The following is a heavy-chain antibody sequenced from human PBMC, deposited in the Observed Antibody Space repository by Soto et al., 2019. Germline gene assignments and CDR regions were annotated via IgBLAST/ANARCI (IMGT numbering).Heavy chain of an antibody. J-gene: IGHJ6*02. Sequence: EVQLVESGGGLVQPGGSLRLSCAASGFTFSSYWMSWVRQAPGKGLEWVANIKQDGSEKSYVDSVKGRFTISRDNAKNSRYLQMNSLRAEDTAVYYCMRGEGEDIVVVPAAIGYYYYYGMDVWGQGTTVTVSS. CDR1: GFTFSSYW. D-gene: IGHD2-2*02. CDR3: MRGEGEDIVVVPAAIGYYYYYGMDV. CDR2: IKQDGSEK. V-gene: IGHV3-7*03.